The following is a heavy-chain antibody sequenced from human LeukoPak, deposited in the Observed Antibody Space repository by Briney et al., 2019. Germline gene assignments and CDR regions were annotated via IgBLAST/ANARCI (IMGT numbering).Heavy chain of an antibody. CDR3: ARDIAAAGTSWFDP. D-gene: IGHD6-13*01. V-gene: IGHV4-61*02. CDR1: GGSISSGSYY. J-gene: IGHJ5*02. CDR2: IYTSGST. Sequence: SETLSLTCTVSGGSISSGSYYWSWIRQPAGKGLEWIGRIYTSGSTNYNPSLKSRVTISVDTSKNQFSLKLSSVTAADTAVYYCARDIAAAGTSWFDPWGQGTLVTVSS.